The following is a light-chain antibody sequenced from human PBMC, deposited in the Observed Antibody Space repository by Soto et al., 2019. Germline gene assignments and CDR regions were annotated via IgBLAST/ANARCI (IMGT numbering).Light chain of an antibody. V-gene: IGKV3-20*01. CDR1: QSVSSSY. Sequence: VLTQSPGTLSLSPGERATLSCRASQSVSSSYLAWYQQKPGQAPRLLIYGASSRATGIPDRFSGSESGTDFTLTISRLEPEDFAVYYCQQYGSSPTFGQGTKVDIK. CDR2: GAS. CDR3: QQYGSSPT. J-gene: IGKJ1*01.